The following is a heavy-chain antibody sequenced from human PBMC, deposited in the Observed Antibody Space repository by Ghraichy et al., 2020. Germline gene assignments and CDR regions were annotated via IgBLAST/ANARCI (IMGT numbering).Heavy chain of an antibody. V-gene: IGHV3-23*01. D-gene: IGHD5-18*01. CDR2: ISGSGGST. CDR1: GFTFSSYA. CDR3: AGGYSYGFHY. J-gene: IGHJ4*02. Sequence: ESLNISCAASGFTFSSYAMNWVRQAPGKGLEWVSAISGSGGSTYYADSVKGRFTISRDNSKNTLYLQMNSLRAEDTAVYYCAGGYSYGFHYWGQGTLVTVSS.